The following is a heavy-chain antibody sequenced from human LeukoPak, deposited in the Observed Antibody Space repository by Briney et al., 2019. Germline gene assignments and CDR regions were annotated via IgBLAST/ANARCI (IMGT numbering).Heavy chain of an antibody. J-gene: IGHJ5*02. Sequence: SETLSLTCTVSGGSITNYYWTWVRQPAGKGLEWIGRIYTNETTNYNPSLKSRVTMSVDTSKDQFSLRLSSVTAADTAVYYCARESNWNDAGRWFDPWGQGTLVTVSS. V-gene: IGHV4-4*07. CDR3: ARESNWNDAGRWFDP. D-gene: IGHD1-1*01. CDR1: GGSITNYY. CDR2: IYTNETT.